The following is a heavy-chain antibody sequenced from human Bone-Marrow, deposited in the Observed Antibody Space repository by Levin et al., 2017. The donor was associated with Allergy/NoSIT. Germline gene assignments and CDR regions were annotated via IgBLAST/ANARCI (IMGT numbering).Heavy chain of an antibody. V-gene: IGHV3-72*01. CDR1: GFTFSDHY. J-gene: IGHJ4*02. CDR3: ARLPYCSTTSCYAGLDY. Sequence: PGGSLRLSCAASGFTFSDHYMDWVRQAPGKGLEWVGRTRNKINSYTTEYAASVKGRFTISRDNSKNSLYLQMNSLKTEDTAVYYCARLPYCSTTSCYAGLDYWGQGTLVTVSS. D-gene: IGHD2-2*01. CDR2: TRNKINSYTT.